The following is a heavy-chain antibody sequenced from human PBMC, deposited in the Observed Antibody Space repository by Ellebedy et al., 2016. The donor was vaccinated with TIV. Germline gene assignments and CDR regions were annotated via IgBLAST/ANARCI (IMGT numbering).Heavy chain of an antibody. CDR1: GFTFTGYF. CDR3: AREKWTTVVNYYGMDV. Sequence: AASVKVSCKASGFTFTGYFLHWVRQAPGQGLEGRGWITPNNGGTNYAQKFQGRVTMTRDTCISTAYMELSRLRNDDTAVYYCAREKWTTVVNYYGMDVWGQGTTVTVS. J-gene: IGHJ6*02. CDR2: ITPNNGGT. D-gene: IGHD4-23*01. V-gene: IGHV1-2*02.